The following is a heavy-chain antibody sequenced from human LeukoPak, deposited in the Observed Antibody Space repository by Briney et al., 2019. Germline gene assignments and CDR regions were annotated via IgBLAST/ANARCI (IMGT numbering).Heavy chain of an antibody. D-gene: IGHD6-13*01. CDR1: GGSISSSNW. V-gene: IGHV4-4*02. J-gene: IGHJ3*02. CDR2: IYHSGST. CDR3: ARDPSKGPIASAGRWSEFDI. Sequence: SETLSLTCAVSGGSISSSNWWSWVRQPPGKGLEWIGEIYHSGSTNYNPSLKSRVTISVDKSKDQFSLKLSSVTAADTAVYYCARDPSKGPIASAGRWSEFDIWGQGTMVIVSS.